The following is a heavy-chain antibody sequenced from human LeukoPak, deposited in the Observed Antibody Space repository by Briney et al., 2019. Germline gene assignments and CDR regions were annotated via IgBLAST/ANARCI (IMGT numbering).Heavy chain of an antibody. V-gene: IGHV3-48*03. CDR3: ARVEGIIDY. J-gene: IGHJ4*02. CDR2: ISYSGSNM. Sequence: GGSLRLSCAASAYTFSSYEMNWVRQAPGKGLEWVSYISYSGSNMYYADSVKGRFTISRDNTKNSLYLQMNSLRAEDTAVYYCARVEGIIDYWGQGTLVTVSS. D-gene: IGHD3-16*02. CDR1: AYTFSSYE.